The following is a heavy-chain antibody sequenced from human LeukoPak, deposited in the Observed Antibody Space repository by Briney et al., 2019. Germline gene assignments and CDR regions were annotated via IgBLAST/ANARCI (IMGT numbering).Heavy chain of an antibody. J-gene: IGHJ5*02. V-gene: IGHV4-59*01. CDR2: IYYTGST. Sequence: SETLSLTATVSGASNCYYDWTWIRQSPGKGLEWIGQIYYTGSTYYNPSLKRRVTKSVDTSRNQFSLNLNTVTAAATAVYYCWRGRTYYDILSFDPWGQGTLVTVSS. D-gene: IGHD3-9*01. CDR1: GASNCYYD. CDR3: WRGRTYYDILSFDP.